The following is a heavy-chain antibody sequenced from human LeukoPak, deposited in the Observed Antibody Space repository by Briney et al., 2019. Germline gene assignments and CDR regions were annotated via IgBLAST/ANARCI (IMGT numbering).Heavy chain of an antibody. J-gene: IGHJ5*02. CDR1: GASLNGHY. D-gene: IGHD2-8*01. CDR2: GSDVGGT. V-gene: IGHV4-34*01. Sequence: PSETLSLTCAVYGASLNGHYWSWIRPPPGKRLGWIGEGSDVGGTKYNPSLKSRVTISADTSKNQFSLKLSSVTAADTAVYYCAQNGQSGFSFDPWGQGTLVTVSS. CDR3: AQNGQSGFSFDP.